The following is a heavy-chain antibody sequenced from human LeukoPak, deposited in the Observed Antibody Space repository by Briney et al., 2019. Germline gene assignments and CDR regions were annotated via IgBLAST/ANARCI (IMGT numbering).Heavy chain of an antibody. J-gene: IGHJ5*02. Sequence: GASVKVSCKASGYTFTSYDINWVRQAPGQGLEWMGWMNPNSGNTGYAQKFQGRVTMTRNTSISTAYMELSGLRSEDTAVYYCARSYYDFWSGYYSNWFDPWGQGTLVTVSS. CDR3: ARSYYDFWSGYYSNWFDP. V-gene: IGHV1-8*01. CDR1: GYTFTSYD. D-gene: IGHD3-3*01. CDR2: MNPNSGNT.